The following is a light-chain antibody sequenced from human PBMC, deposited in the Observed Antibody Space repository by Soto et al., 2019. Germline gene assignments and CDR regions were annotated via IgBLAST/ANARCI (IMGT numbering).Light chain of an antibody. J-gene: IGKJ1*01. CDR3: LQYLNVPRT. Sequence: DIVMTQSPDSLAVSLGERATIDCKSSQSVLYSSNNNNYLAWYQQKPGQPPKLFIYWASTRKSGVPDRFSGSGSGTDFTLTISSLQAEDVAVYYCLQYLNVPRTFGQGTKVEIK. CDR2: WAS. V-gene: IGKV4-1*01. CDR1: QSVLYSSNNNNY.